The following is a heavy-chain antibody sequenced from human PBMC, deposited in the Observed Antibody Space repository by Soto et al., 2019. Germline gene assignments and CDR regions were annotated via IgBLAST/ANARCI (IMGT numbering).Heavy chain of an antibody. CDR3: TRDVPIRGDCSVLDF. J-gene: IGHJ6*02. CDR1: RCTFSSYA. V-gene: IGHV1-69*13. D-gene: IGHD2-21*02. CDR2: IIPIFGTA. Sequence: SVEVSCQASRCTFSSYALSWACQDPGQGLEWMRGIIPIFGTATYAQNFQGRVPITADEPTRTASMELSSLRSEDTAVFYFTRDVPIRGDCSVLDFWVQGSSVTVSS.